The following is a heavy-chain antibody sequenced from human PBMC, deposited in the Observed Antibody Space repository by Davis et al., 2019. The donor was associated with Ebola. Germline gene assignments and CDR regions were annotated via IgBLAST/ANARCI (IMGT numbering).Heavy chain of an antibody. J-gene: IGHJ5*02. CDR1: GFTFSSYG. V-gene: IGHV3-30*03. CDR2: ISYDGSNK. Sequence: PGGSLRLSCAASGFTFSSYGMHWVRQAPGKGLEWVAVISYDGSNKYYADSVKGRFTISRDNSKNTLYLQMNSLRAEDTAVYYCARVGCSSNICYNWFDPWGQGTLVTVSS. D-gene: IGHD2-2*01. CDR3: ARVGCSSNICYNWFDP.